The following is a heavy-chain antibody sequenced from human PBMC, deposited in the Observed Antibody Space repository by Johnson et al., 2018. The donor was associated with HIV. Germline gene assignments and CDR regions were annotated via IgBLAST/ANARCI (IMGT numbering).Heavy chain of an antibody. CDR3: ARVPNDAFDI. CDR1: GFTFSSYG. V-gene: IGHV3-30*02. J-gene: IGHJ3*02. Sequence: QMLLVESGGGLVQPGGSLRLSCAASGFTFSSYGMHWVRQAPGKGLEWVTFIRYDGSNKYYADSVKGRFTISRDNSKNTLYLQMNSLRAEDTAVYYCARVPNDAFDIWGQGTMVTVSS. CDR2: IRYDGSNK.